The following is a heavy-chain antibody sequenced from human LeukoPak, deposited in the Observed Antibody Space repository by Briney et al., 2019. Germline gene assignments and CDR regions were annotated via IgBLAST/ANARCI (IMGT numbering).Heavy chain of an antibody. CDR3: ARDRGAAAYYAMDV. Sequence: GGSLRLSCAASGFTFSSYSMSWVRQAPGKGLEWVSAISGSDGSTYYADSVKGRFTISRDNAKNSLYLQMNSLRAEDTAVYYCARDRGAAAYYAMDVWGQGTTVTVSS. V-gene: IGHV3-21*01. CDR1: GFTFSSYS. J-gene: IGHJ6*02. D-gene: IGHD3-10*01. CDR2: ISGSDGST.